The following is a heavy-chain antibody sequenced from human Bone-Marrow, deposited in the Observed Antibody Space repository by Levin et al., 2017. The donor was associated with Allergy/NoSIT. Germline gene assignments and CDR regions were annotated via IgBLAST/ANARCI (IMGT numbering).Heavy chain of an antibody. D-gene: IGHD5-12*01. CDR3: AKDGSDIVATIGGYFDY. Sequence: GGSLRLSCAASGFTFSSYGMHWVRQAPGKGLEWVAVISYDGSNKYYADSVKGRFTISRDNSKNTLYLQMNSLRAEDTAVYYCAKDGSDIVATIGGYFDYWGQGTLVTVSS. CDR1: GFTFSSYG. V-gene: IGHV3-30*18. J-gene: IGHJ4*02. CDR2: ISYDGSNK.